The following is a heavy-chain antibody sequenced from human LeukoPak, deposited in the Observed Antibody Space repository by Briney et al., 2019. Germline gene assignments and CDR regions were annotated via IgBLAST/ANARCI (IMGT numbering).Heavy chain of an antibody. D-gene: IGHD6-19*01. CDR1: GGSFSGYY. CDR3: ASEGAVAVAGGRWYYFDY. Sequence: PSETLSLTCAVYGGSFSGYYWSWIRQPPGKGLEWIGEINHSGSTNYNPSLKSRVTISVDTSKNQFSLKLSSVTAADTAVYYCASEGAVAVAGGRWYYFDYWGQGTLVTVSS. V-gene: IGHV4-34*01. CDR2: INHSGST. J-gene: IGHJ4*02.